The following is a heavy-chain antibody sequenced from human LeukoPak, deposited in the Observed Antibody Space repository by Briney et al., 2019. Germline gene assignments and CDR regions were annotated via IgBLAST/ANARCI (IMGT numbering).Heavy chain of an antibody. Sequence: PGGSLRLSRAASGFTFSSYAMSWVRQAPGKGLEWVSAISGSGGSTYYADSVKGRFTISRDNSKNTLYLQMNSLRAEDTAVYYCAKATIVVVVAAMDYWGQGTLVTVSS. V-gene: IGHV3-23*01. J-gene: IGHJ4*02. D-gene: IGHD2-15*01. CDR3: AKATIVVVVAAMDY. CDR2: ISGSGGST. CDR1: GFTFSSYA.